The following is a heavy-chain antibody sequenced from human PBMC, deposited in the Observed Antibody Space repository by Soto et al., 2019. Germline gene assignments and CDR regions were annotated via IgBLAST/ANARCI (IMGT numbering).Heavy chain of an antibody. CDR1: GYTFTSYD. V-gene: IGHV1-8*01. Sequence: QVQLVQSGAEVKKPGASVKVSCKASGYTFTSYDINWVRQATGQGLEWMGWMNPNSGNTGYAQKFQGRLTMTRNTSISTAYMELSSLRSEDTAVYYCALHTVTTRGYYYYGMDVWGQGTTVTVSS. CDR2: MNPNSGNT. CDR3: ALHTVTTRGYYYYGMDV. D-gene: IGHD4-17*01. J-gene: IGHJ6*02.